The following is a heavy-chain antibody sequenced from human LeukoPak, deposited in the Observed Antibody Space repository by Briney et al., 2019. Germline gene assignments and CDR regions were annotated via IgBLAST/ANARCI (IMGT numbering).Heavy chain of an antibody. D-gene: IGHD3-22*01. J-gene: IGHJ4*02. CDR2: ISSSSSYI. CDR1: GFTFSSYS. CDR3: ARDPRYYYDSSGPIT. Sequence: NPGGSLRLSCAASGFTFSSYSMNWVRQAPGKGLEWVSSISSSSSYIYYADSVKGRFTISRDNAKNSLYLQMNSLRAEDTAVYYCARDPRYYYDSSGPITGGQGTLVTVSS. V-gene: IGHV3-21*01.